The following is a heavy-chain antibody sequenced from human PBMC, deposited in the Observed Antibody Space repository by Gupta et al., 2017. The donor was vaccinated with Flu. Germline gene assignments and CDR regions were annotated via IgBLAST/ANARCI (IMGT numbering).Heavy chain of an antibody. J-gene: IGHJ4*02. CDR2: ISWNSYNI. D-gene: IGHD1-26*01. V-gene: IGHV3-9*01. CDR3: ARDSSAGYLTYFDS. CDR1: GFTFDDYA. Sequence: EAQLVESGGGLVQPGRSLRLSCAASGFTFDDYAMHWVRQAPGKDLEWVSGISWNSYNIAYADSVKGRFTISRDNAKNTLYLQMNSLSTEDTAFYYCARDSSAGYLTYFDSWGQGTLVTVSS.